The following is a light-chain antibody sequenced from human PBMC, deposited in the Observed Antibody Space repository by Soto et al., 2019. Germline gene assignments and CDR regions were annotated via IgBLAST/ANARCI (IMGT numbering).Light chain of an antibody. CDR3: QQSYSTLT. V-gene: IGKV1-39*01. CDR1: QSISSC. CDR2: AAS. Sequence: DIRMTQSPSSMYASXGDRVTIACRPRQSISSCVNGYQQTPGXAPKVXIYAASSLPSGVTSRFSGSGCGKDFTITISSLQPEDFATYECQQSYSTLTFGPGTKVDIK. J-gene: IGKJ3*01.